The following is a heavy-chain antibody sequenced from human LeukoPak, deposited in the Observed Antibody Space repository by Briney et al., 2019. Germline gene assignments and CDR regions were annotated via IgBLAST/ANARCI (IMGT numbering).Heavy chain of an antibody. CDR1: GFTFSSYG. V-gene: IGHV3-33*06. Sequence: GRSLRLSCAASGFTFSSYGMHWVRQAPGKGLEWVAVIWYDGSNKYYADSVKGRFTISRDNSKNTLYLQMNSLRAEDTAVSYCAKEIAAAANWFDPWGQGTLVTVSS. CDR2: IWYDGSNK. J-gene: IGHJ5*02. D-gene: IGHD6-13*01. CDR3: AKEIAAAANWFDP.